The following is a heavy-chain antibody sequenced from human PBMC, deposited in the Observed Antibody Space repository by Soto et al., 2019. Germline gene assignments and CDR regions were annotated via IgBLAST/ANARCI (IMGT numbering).Heavy chain of an antibody. D-gene: IGHD2-2*01. J-gene: IGHJ3*01. CDR1: GFTFSSYA. CDR2: ISGRGGST. CDR3: AKPNWSTICCPLS. Sequence: EVQLLESGGGLVQPGGSLRLSCAASGFTFSSYAMSWVRQAPGKGLEWVSAISGRGGSTYYADSVKGRFTSSRDNPNNTLYMQMNSLRAEDTAVYDSAKPNWSTICCPLSWGQGTMVTVSS. V-gene: IGHV3-23*01.